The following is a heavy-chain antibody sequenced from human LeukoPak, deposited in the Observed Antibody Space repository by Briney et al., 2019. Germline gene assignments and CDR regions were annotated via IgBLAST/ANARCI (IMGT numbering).Heavy chain of an antibody. CDR2: ISSSGGTT. CDR3: ANAPVYSSSWYGFYY. D-gene: IGHD6-13*01. V-gene: IGHV3-23*01. Sequence: PGGSLRLSCAASGLTFSSYAMTWVRQVPGKGLEWVSTISSSGGTTHYADSVKGRFTISRDNSKNTLYLQMNSLRAEDTAVYYCANAPVYSSSWYGFYYWGQGTQVTVSP. J-gene: IGHJ4*02. CDR1: GLTFSSYA.